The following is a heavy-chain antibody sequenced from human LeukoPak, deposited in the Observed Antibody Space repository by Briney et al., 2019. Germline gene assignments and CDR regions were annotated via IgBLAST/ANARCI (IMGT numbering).Heavy chain of an antibody. CDR1: GGSISSYY. J-gene: IGHJ6*02. CDR2: IYYSGST. V-gene: IGHV4-59*01. Sequence: SETLSLTCTVSGGSISSYYWSWIRQPPGKGLEWIGYIYYSGSTNYNPSLKSRVTISVDTSKNQFSLKLSSVTAADTAVYYCARVRRGGRHQLPHYYYGMDVWGQGTTATVSS. D-gene: IGHD2-2*01. CDR3: ARVRRGGRHQLPHYYYGMDV.